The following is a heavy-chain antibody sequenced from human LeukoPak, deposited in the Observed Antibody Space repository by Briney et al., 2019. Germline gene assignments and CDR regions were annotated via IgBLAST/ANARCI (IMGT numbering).Heavy chain of an antibody. V-gene: IGHV3-21*01. CDR3: ARVRDSSGYNAFDI. CDR1: GFTFSSYS. J-gene: IGHJ3*02. Sequence: GGSLRLSCAASGFTFSSYSMNWVRQAPGKGLEWVSSVSSSSSYIYYADSVKGRFTISRDNAKNSLYLQMNSLRAEDTAVYYCARVRDSSGYNAFDIWGQGTMVTVSS. CDR2: VSSSSSYI. D-gene: IGHD3-22*01.